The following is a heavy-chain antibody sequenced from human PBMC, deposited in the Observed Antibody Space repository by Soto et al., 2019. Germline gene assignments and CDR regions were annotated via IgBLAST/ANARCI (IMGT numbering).Heavy chain of an antibody. CDR1: GFTFSNFW. CDR2: IKQGGSET. V-gene: IGHV3-7*01. Sequence: EVQLVESGGGLIQPGGSLRLSCAASGFTFSNFWMDWVRQAPGKGLEWVANIKQGGSETYYVDSVKGRFTISRDNAKNSLYLHMNSLRAEDTAVYYCARGVRCSGCTCLDWEHFDYWGQGTLVTVSS. D-gene: IGHD2-15*01. CDR3: ARGVRCSGCTCLDWEHFDY. J-gene: IGHJ4*02.